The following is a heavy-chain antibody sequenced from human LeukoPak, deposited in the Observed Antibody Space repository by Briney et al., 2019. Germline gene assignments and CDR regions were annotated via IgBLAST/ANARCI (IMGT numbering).Heavy chain of an antibody. CDR3: ARRAGAYSHPYDY. D-gene: IGHD4/OR15-4a*01. CDR1: GFTVSSNS. Sequence: GPLRLSCTVSGFTVSSNSMSWVRQAPGKGLEWVSFIYSGTTHYSDSVKGRFTISRDNSKNTLYLQMNSLRAEDTAVYYCARRAGAYSHPYDYWGQGTLVTVSS. J-gene: IGHJ4*02. V-gene: IGHV3-53*01. CDR2: IYSGTT.